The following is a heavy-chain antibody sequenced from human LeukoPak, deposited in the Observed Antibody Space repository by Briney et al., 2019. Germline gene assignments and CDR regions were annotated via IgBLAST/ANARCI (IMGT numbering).Heavy chain of an antibody. J-gene: IGHJ5*02. V-gene: IGHV4-30-4*01. Sequence: SETLSLTCTVSGGSISSYYWTWIRQPPGKGLEWIGHIYYTGIAHYNPSLRSRLTMSVDTSKSHFSLNLTSVTAADTALYYCARGTPLGWFDPWGQGALVTVSS. CDR1: GGSISSYY. CDR2: IYYTGIA. D-gene: IGHD1-14*01. CDR3: ARGTPLGWFDP.